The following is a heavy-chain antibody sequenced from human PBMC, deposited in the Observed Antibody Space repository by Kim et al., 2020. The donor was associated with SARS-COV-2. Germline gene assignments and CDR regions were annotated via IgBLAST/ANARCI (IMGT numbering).Heavy chain of an antibody. CDR3: ARSGSLGIGAFDI. CDR1: GFTFSSYA. Sequence: GGSLRLSCAASGFTFSSYAMHWVRQAPGKGLEYVSAISSNGGSTYYADSVKGRFTISRDNSKNTLYLQMGSLRAEDMAVYYCARSGSLGIGAFDIWGQGTMVTVSS. D-gene: IGHD1-26*01. V-gene: IGHV3-64*02. J-gene: IGHJ3*02. CDR2: ISSNGGST.